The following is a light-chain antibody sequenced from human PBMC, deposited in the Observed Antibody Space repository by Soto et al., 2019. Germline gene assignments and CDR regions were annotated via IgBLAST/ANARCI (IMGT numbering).Light chain of an antibody. CDR2: AAS. CDR3: QQSYSVPCT. J-gene: IGKJ2*02. CDR1: QSISSF. V-gene: IGKV1-39*01. Sequence: DIQMTQSPSSLSASVGDRVTITCRANQSISSFLNWYQQKPGKAPKPLIYAASSLQSGVPARFSGSGSGIDFTLTISSLQPEDFATYYCQQSYSVPCTFGQGTKLEIK.